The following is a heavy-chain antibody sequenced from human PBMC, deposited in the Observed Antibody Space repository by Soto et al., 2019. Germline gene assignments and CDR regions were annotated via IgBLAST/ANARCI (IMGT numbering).Heavy chain of an antibody. Sequence: GASVKVSCKASGYTFTGYYMHWVRQAPGQGLEWMGWINPNSGGTNYAQKFQGWVTMTRDTSISTAYMELSRLRADDTAVYYCSRERSANDYYCSGTQRFYYGMDVWGQGTTVTVSS. J-gene: IGHJ6*02. CDR2: INPNSGGT. CDR3: SRERSANDYYCSGTQRFYYGMDV. V-gene: IGHV1-2*04. D-gene: IGHD3-10*01. CDR1: GYTFTGYY.